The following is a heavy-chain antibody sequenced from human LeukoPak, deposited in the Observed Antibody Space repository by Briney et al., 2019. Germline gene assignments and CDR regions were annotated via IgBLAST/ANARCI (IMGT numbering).Heavy chain of an antibody. Sequence: GGSLRLSCAASGFSFDDYAMHWVRQAPGKGLEWVSGISWYSGSIDYADSVKGQFTISRDNAKNSLYLQMNSLRAEDMALYYCAKDSKAGIATFFYMDVWGKGTTVTVSS. CDR3: AKDSKAGIATFFYMDV. CDR1: GFSFDDYA. J-gene: IGHJ6*03. D-gene: IGHD6-13*01. CDR2: ISWYSGSI. V-gene: IGHV3-9*03.